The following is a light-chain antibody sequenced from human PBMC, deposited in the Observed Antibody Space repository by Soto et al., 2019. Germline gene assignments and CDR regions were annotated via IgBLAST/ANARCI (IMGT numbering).Light chain of an antibody. CDR3: QQFGISPPYT. CDR1: ENLSSMY. V-gene: IGKV3-20*01. CDR2: EDF. Sequence: EIVLTQSPGTLSLSPGERATLSCRSSENLSSMYLAWYQKKPGQPPRLLIYEDFTRAAGVPDRFSGSGSGTDFALTISRLEPEDVAVYYCQQFGISPPYTVGQGTRLEIK. J-gene: IGKJ2*01.